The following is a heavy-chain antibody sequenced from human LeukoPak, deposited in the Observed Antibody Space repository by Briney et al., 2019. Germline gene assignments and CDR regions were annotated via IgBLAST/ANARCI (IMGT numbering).Heavy chain of an antibody. D-gene: IGHD6-19*01. CDR1: GFIFSDYY. Sequence: GGSLRLSCAASGFIFSDYYMNWIRQAPGGGLGWVSYISTGANTIYYADSVKGRFTISRDNAKNSLFLQMNSLRDEDTAVYYCARDFSDSSSQTAFDFWGQGTLVTVSS. CDR2: ISTGANTI. J-gene: IGHJ4*02. CDR3: ARDFSDSSSQTAFDF. V-gene: IGHV3-11*01.